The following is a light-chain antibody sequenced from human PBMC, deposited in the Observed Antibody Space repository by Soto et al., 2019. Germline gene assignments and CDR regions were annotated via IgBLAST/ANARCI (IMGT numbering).Light chain of an antibody. J-gene: IGKJ1*01. V-gene: IGKV3-15*01. CDR2: AAS. CDR3: QQYSEWPWT. CDR1: QGVYSH. Sequence: IVMTQSPATLSVSPGERATLSCRASQGVYSHLAWYQQKPDQAPRLLLYAASTRATGIPARFSGGGSGTEFTLTISSLQSEDSAVYSCQQYSEWPWTFGQGTKVEIK.